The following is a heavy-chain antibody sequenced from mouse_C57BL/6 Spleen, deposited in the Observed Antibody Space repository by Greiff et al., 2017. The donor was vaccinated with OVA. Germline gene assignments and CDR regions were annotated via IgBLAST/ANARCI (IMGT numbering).Heavy chain of an antibody. CDR1: GYTFTSYW. Sequence: QVQLKESGAELVKPGASVKMSCKASGYTFTSYWITWVKQRPGQGLEWIGDIYPGSGSTNYNEKFKSKATLTVDTSSSTAYMQLSSLTSEDSAVYYCGTTVVATSDYWGQGTTLTVSS. D-gene: IGHD1-1*01. J-gene: IGHJ2*01. CDR2: IYPGSGST. V-gene: IGHV1-55*01. CDR3: GTTVVATSDY.